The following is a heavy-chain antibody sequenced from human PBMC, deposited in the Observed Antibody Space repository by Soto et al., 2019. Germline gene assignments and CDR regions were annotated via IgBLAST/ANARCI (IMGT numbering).Heavy chain of an antibody. D-gene: IGHD2-21*01. J-gene: IGHJ4*02. V-gene: IGHV4-34*01. CDR2: INHSGST. Sequence: QVQLQQWGAGLLKPSETLSLTCAVSGGSFSGYYWSWIRQPPGKGLEWIGEINHSGSTNYNPSLKSRVTISVDTSKNQFSLKLSSVTAADTAVYYCARGMWSEDYWGQGTLVTVSS. CDR3: ARGMWSEDY. CDR1: GGSFSGYY.